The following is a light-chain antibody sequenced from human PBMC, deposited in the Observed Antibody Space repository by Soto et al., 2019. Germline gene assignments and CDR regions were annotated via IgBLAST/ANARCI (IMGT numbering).Light chain of an antibody. V-gene: IGKV3-11*01. CDR3: QYRGIWPPGAT. J-gene: IGKJ4*01. CDR1: QSINNY. CDR2: DAS. Sequence: EIVLTQSPVTLSLSPGERATLSCRASQSINNYLAWYHQKPGQPPRLLIYDASNRATAIPVRFSGSGSGTDFTLTLSSLGPEDSAVYYCQYRGIWPPGATFGGGTKVEIK.